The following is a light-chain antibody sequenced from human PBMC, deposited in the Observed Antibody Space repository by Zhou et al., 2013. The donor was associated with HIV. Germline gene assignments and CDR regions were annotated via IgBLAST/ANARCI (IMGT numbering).Light chain of an antibody. Sequence: DIQMTQSPSTLSASVGDRVTITCRASQTITSWLAWYQQKAGKAPKLLIYDASKLETGVPSRFSGSGSGTDFTFTISSLQPEDIATYYCQQYDNLPTFGGGTKVEIK. J-gene: IGKJ4*01. CDR1: QTITSW. CDR2: DAS. CDR3: QQYDNLPT. V-gene: IGKV1-33*01.